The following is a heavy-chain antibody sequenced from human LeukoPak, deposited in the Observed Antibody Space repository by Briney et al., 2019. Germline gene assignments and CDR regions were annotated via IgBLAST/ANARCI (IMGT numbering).Heavy chain of an antibody. J-gene: IGHJ3*02. D-gene: IGHD6-19*01. CDR2: IIPILGIA. Sequence: ASVKVSCKASGGTFSSYAVSWVRQAPGQGLEWMGRIIPILGIANYAQKFQGRVTITADKSTSTAYMELSSLRSEDTAVYYCARAGAVAGTYDAFDIWGQGTMVTVSS. CDR1: GGTFSSYA. V-gene: IGHV1-69*04. CDR3: ARAGAVAGTYDAFDI.